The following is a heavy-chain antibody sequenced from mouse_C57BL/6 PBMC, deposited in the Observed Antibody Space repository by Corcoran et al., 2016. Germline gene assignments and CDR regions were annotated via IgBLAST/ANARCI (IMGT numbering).Heavy chain of an antibody. J-gene: IGHJ2*01. V-gene: IGHV1-85*01. D-gene: IGHD1-2*01. CDR3: ARPITTGFDY. Sequence: VQLQQSGPELVKPGASVKITCKASGYTFTDYYRNWVKQRPGQGLEWIGWIYPRDGSTKYNEKFKGKATLTVDTSSSTAYMELHSLTSEDSAVYFCARPITTGFDYWGQGTTLTVSS. CDR1: GYTFTDYY. CDR2: IYPRDGST.